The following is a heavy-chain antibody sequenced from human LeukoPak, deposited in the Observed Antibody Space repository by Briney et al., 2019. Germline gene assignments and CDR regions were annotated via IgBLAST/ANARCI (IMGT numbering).Heavy chain of an antibody. CDR1: GFSFSTYS. CDR2: ISSSSSTI. D-gene: IGHD6-19*01. J-gene: IGHJ3*02. Sequence: PGGSLRLSCAASGFSFSTYSMNWVRQAPGKGLEWVSFISSSSSTIYYADSVKGRLTVSRDNTKNTLYLQMNSLRDDDTAVYYCARGTGWYDAFDIWGQGTMVTVSS. CDR3: ARGTGWYDAFDI. V-gene: IGHV3-48*02.